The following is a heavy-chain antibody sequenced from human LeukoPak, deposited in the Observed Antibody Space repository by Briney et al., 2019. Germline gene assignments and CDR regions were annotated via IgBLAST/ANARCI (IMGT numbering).Heavy chain of an antibody. J-gene: IGHJ4*02. CDR1: GFTFSSYA. V-gene: IGHV3-23*01. D-gene: IGHD3-10*01. Sequence: GGSLRLSCAASGFTFSSYAMSWVRQAPGKGLEWVSAISGSGGSTYYADSVKGRFTISRDNSKNTLYLQMNSLRAEDTAVYYCAKTPVLLWFGGSYFDYWGQGTLVTVSS. CDR2: ISGSGGST. CDR3: AKTPVLLWFGGSYFDY.